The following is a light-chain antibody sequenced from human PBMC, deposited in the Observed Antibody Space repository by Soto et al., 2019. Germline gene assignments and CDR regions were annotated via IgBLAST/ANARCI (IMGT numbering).Light chain of an antibody. J-gene: IGKJ1*01. CDR1: QSVSSN. Sequence: ETVMTQSPATLSVSPGERATLSCRASQSVSSNLAWYQQKPGQAPRLLIYDASTRATDIPTRFSGSGSGTEFTLTISSLQSEDFAVYYCQQSTNWPGTFGQGTKVDIK. CDR3: QQSTNWPGT. CDR2: DAS. V-gene: IGKV3-15*01.